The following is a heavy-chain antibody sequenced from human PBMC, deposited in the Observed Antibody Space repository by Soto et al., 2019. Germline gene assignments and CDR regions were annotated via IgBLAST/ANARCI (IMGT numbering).Heavy chain of an antibody. CDR3: ARDGNIVVVVAATNYYGMEV. D-gene: IGHD2-15*01. V-gene: IGHV1-18*04. Sequence: ASVKVSCKASGYTFTSYGISWVRQAPGQGLEWMGWISAYNGNTNYAQKLQGRVTMTTDTSTSTAYMELRSMRSDNTAVYYCARDGNIVVVVAATNYYGMEVWGQGTTVIVS. J-gene: IGHJ6*01. CDR1: GYTFTSYG. CDR2: ISAYNGNT.